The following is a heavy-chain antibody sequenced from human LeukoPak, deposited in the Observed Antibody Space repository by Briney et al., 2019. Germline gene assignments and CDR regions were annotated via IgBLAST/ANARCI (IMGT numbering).Heavy chain of an antibody. J-gene: IGHJ4*02. CDR3: AREGEAAAGTQPQFDY. V-gene: IGHV3-15*01. CDR1: GFTFSNAW. D-gene: IGHD6-13*01. Sequence: GGSLRLSCAASGFTFSNAWMSWVRQAPGKGLEWVGRIKSKTDGGTTDYAAPVKGRFTISRDNAKNSLYLQMNSLRAEDTAVYYCAREGEAAAGTQPQFDYWGQGTLVTVSS. CDR2: IKSKTDGGTT.